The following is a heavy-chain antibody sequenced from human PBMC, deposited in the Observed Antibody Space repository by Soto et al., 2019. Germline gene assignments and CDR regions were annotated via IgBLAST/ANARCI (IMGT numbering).Heavy chain of an antibody. Sequence: QVQLQESGPGLVKLSETLCLTCTVSGGSISSCYGTWIRQPPGKGLEWIGFMYNSGSTHYNPSLKSRVTISLDTSKNQFSLNLRSVTAADTAVYYCASMGYHYGSGSYPLDYWGQGTLVTVSS. D-gene: IGHD3-10*01. CDR3: ASMGYHYGSGSYPLDY. CDR2: MYNSGST. CDR1: GGSISSCY. V-gene: IGHV4-59*08. J-gene: IGHJ4*02.